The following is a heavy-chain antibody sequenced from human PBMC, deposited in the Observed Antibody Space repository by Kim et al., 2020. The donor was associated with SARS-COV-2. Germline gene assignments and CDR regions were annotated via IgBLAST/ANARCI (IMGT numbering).Heavy chain of an antibody. J-gene: IGHJ6*02. CDR3: AKDQDTAMALYGMDV. Sequence: GGSLRLSCAASGFTFSSYGMHWVRQAPGKGLEWVAVISYDGGNKYYADSVKGRFTISRDNSKNTLYLQMNSLRAEDTAVYYCAKDQDTAMALYGMDVWGQGTTVTVSS. V-gene: IGHV3-30*18. CDR1: GFTFSSYG. D-gene: IGHD5-18*01. CDR2: ISYDGGNK.